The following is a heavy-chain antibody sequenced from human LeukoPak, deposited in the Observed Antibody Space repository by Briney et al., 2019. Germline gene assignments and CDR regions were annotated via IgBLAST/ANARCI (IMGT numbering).Heavy chain of an antibody. CDR2: ISSSSSYI. CDR3: ARAYSGTYGLGYYYMDV. CDR1: GFTLSPYS. D-gene: IGHD1-26*01. V-gene: IGHV3-21*01. J-gene: IGHJ6*03. Sequence: GGSLRLSCAASGFTLSPYSMNWVRQAPGKGLEWVSSISSSSSYIYYADSVKGRFTISRDNAKNSLYLQMNSLRVEDTAVYYCARAYSGTYGLGYYYMDVWGKGTTVTISS.